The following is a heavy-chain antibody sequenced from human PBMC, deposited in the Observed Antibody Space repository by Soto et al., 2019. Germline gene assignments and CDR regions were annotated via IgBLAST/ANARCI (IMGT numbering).Heavy chain of an antibody. Sequence: PGGSLRLSCAASGFTFTTYAMNWVRQAPGKGLEWVSAISGSGDSTYYADSVKGRFTISRDNSKNTLYLQMNNLRVEDTAVYYCACPPRATVTYNVFDFWGQGTLVTVSS. J-gene: IGHJ4*02. CDR3: ACPPRATVTYNVFDF. D-gene: IGHD4-17*01. CDR1: GFTFTTYA. CDR2: ISGSGDST. V-gene: IGHV3-23*01.